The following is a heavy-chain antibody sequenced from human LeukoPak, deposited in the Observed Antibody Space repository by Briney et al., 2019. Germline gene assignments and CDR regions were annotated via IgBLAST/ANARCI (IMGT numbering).Heavy chain of an antibody. V-gene: IGHV4-34*01. J-gene: IGHJ4*02. CDR3: ARAGSSGGPFDY. Sequence: SETLSLTCAVYGGSFSGYYWSWIRQPPGKGLEWIGEIYHSGSTNYNPSLKSRVTISVDKSKNQFSLKLSSVTAADTAVYYCARAGSSGGPFDYWGQGTLVTVSS. D-gene: IGHD6-19*01. CDR2: IYHSGST. CDR1: GGSFSGYY.